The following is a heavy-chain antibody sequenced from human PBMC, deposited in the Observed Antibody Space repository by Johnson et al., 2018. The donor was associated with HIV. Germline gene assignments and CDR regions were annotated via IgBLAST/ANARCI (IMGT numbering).Heavy chain of an antibody. CDR2: ISWNSGSI. J-gene: IGHJ3*02. CDR3: AKGRSEYSSPIGAFDI. V-gene: IGHV3-9*01. CDR1: GFTLNDYA. Sequence: VESGGGSEQPGRSLRLSCAASGFTLNDYAIHWVRQAPGKGLEWVSSISWNSGSIGYADSVKGRFTISRDNAKNSLYLQMNSLRAEDTALYYCAKGRSEYSSPIGAFDIWGQGTMVTVSS. D-gene: IGHD6-6*01.